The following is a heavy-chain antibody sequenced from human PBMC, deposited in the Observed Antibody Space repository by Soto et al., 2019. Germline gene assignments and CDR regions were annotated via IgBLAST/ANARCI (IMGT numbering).Heavy chain of an antibody. J-gene: IGHJ4*02. CDR1: GFTFGSYW. V-gene: IGHV3-74*01. Sequence: EVQLVESGGGSVQTGGSLRISCAASGFTFGSYWMDWVRQAPGTGLVWVSRINGDGGRTTYADSVKGRFTISRDNAHNTLYLQMDSLTADDTAVYYCSRETLWFGESPKSGGQGTLVTVSS. CDR2: INGDGGRT. CDR3: SRETLWFGESPKS. D-gene: IGHD3-10*01.